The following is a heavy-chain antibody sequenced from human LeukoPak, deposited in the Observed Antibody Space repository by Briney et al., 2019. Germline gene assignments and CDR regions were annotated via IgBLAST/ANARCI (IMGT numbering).Heavy chain of an antibody. J-gene: IGHJ3*02. D-gene: IGHD2-2*01. V-gene: IGHV4-39*07. CDR3: ARDCSSTSCYGGLDAFDI. CDR1: GGSISSSSYY. CDR2: IYYSGST. Sequence: SETLSLTCTVSGGSISSSSYYWGWIRQPPGKGLEWIGSIYYSGSTYYNPSLKSRVTISVDTSKNQFSLKLSSVTAADTAVYYCARDCSSTSCYGGLDAFDIWGQGTMVTVSS.